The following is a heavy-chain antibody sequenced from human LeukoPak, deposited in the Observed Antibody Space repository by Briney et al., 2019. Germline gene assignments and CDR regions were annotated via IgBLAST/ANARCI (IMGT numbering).Heavy chain of an antibody. CDR2: IYYSGST. J-gene: IGHJ5*02. D-gene: IGHD6-19*01. V-gene: IGHV4-59*12. Sequence: PSETLSLTCTVSGGSISSYYWSWIRQPPGKELEWIGYIYYSGSTNYNPSLKSRVTISVDTSKNQFSLKLSSVTAADTAVYYCARDSGVGSSGWYDNWFDPWGQGTLVTVSS. CDR1: GGSISSYY. CDR3: ARDSGVGSSGWYDNWFDP.